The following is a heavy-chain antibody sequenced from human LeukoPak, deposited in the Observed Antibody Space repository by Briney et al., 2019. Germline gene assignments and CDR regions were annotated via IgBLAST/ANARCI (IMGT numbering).Heavy chain of an antibody. V-gene: IGHV3-7*01. CDR1: GFTFSSYW. Sequence: GGSLRLSCVASGFTFSSYWMSWVRQAPGKGLEWVAKIKQDGSGEYYLDSVKGRFTISRDNAKNSLYLQMNSLRAEDTAVYFCTTGYSSGWYNEGNYWGQGTPVTVSS. CDR3: TTGYSSGWYNEGNY. J-gene: IGHJ4*02. D-gene: IGHD6-19*01. CDR2: IKQDGSGE.